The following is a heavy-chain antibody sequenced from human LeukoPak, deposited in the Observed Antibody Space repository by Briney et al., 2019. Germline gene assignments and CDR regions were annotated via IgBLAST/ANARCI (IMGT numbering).Heavy chain of an antibody. J-gene: IGHJ4*02. CDR3: ARDRGLWSSKYYFDY. D-gene: IGHD5-18*01. Sequence: ASVTVSCTASGYTFTSYYMHWVRQAPGQGLEWMGIINPSGGSTSYAQKFQGRVTMTRDTSTSTVYMELSSLRSEDTAVYYCARDRGLWSSKYYFDYWGQGTLVTVSS. CDR2: INPSGGST. CDR1: GYTFTSYY. V-gene: IGHV1-46*01.